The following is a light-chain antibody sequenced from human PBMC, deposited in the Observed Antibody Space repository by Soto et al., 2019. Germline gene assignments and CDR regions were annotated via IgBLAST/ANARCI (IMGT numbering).Light chain of an antibody. J-gene: IGKJ1*01. V-gene: IGKV1-39*01. CDR2: AAS. CDR1: QSISTY. CDR3: QQSYSTPWT. Sequence: SSLSAXVXDRVTXTXRASQSISTYLNWYQQKPGKAPKLLIFAASSLQSGTQSRFSGSRSGTDFTLTISTLQPEDFATYYCQQSYSTPWTFGQGTKVDI.